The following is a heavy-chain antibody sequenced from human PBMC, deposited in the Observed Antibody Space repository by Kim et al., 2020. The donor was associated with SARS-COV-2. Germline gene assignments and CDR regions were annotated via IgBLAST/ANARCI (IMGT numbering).Heavy chain of an antibody. CDR3: ARAVGTNYDFWRGYSQREPRIRDY. CDR1: GFTFSDYY. V-gene: IGHV3-11*01. D-gene: IGHD3-3*01. Sequence: GGSLRLSCAASGFTFSDYYMSWIRQAPGKGLEWVSYISSSGSTIYYADSVKGRFTISRDNAKNSLYLQMNSLRAEDTAVYYCARAVGTNYDFWRGYSQREPRIRDYCGQGTLVTVSS. J-gene: IGHJ4*02. CDR2: ISSSGSTI.